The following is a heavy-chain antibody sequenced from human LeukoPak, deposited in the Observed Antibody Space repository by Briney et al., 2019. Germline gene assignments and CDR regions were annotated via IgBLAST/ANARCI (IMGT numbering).Heavy chain of an antibody. Sequence: GGSLRLSCAASGFTFSSYAMHWVRQAPGKGLEWVAVISYDGSNKYYADSVKGRFTISRDNSKNTLYLQMNSLRAEDTAVYYCARGPHLYSSGPTPFDYWGQGTLVTVSS. D-gene: IGHD6-19*01. CDR2: ISYDGSNK. V-gene: IGHV3-30-3*01. CDR3: ARGPHLYSSGPTPFDY. J-gene: IGHJ4*02. CDR1: GFTFSSYA.